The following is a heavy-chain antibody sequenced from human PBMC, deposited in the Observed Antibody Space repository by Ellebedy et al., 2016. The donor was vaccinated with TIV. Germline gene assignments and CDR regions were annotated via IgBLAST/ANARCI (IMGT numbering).Heavy chain of an antibody. J-gene: IGHJ4*02. CDR3: AKLSGVLSWYADY. D-gene: IGHD6-13*01. Sequence: GESLKISCAASGFTFTDYAMNWVRQAPGKGLEWVSSISTSSSHIFQADSVKGRFSISRDDAQNSLYLQMTSLRADDTAIYYCAKLSGVLSWYADYWGLGARVTVSS. V-gene: IGHV3-21*04. CDR2: ISTSSSHI. CDR1: GFTFTDYA.